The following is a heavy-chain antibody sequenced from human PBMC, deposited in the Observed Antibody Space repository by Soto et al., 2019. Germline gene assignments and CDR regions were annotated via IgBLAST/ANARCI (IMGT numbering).Heavy chain of an antibody. CDR1: GYTFTSNG. V-gene: IGHV1-18*01. J-gene: IGHJ6*02. CDR2: VSAKNGDT. D-gene: IGHD6-13*01. Sequence: QVHLVQSGAEVKRPGASVKVSCKASGYTFTSNGISWVRQASGQGLEWMGWVSAKNGDTNYAQKFQGRVIMTTDTSTTTAYMELRSLSSDDTAVYYCEKDRDTNSWPSRDVWGQGTTVTVSS. CDR3: EKDRDTNSWPSRDV.